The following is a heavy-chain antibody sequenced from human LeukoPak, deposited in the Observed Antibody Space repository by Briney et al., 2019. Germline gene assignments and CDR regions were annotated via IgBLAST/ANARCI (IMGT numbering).Heavy chain of an antibody. Sequence: SETLSLTCTVSGVSISSSSYYWGWIRQPPGKGLEWIGSIYYSGSTYYNPSLKSRFTISVDTSKNQFSLKLSSVTAADTAVYYCARNPRGYCSSTSCPRYWFDPWGQGTLVTVSS. CDR2: IYYSGST. J-gene: IGHJ5*02. CDR1: GVSISSSSYY. V-gene: IGHV4-39*01. D-gene: IGHD2-2*01. CDR3: ARNPRGYCSSTSCPRYWFDP.